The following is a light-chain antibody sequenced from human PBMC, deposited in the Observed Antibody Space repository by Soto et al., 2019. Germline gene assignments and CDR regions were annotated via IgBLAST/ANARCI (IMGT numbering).Light chain of an antibody. CDR1: SSDVGSYNL. V-gene: IGLV2-23*01. CDR2: EGS. J-gene: IGLJ1*01. Sequence: QSVLTQPASVSGSPGQSITISCTGISSDVGSYNLVSWYQQHPGKAPKLMIYEGSKRPSGVSNRFSGSKSGNTASLTISGLQAEDEADYYCCSYAGNSLYVFGTGTKVTVL. CDR3: CSYAGNSLYV.